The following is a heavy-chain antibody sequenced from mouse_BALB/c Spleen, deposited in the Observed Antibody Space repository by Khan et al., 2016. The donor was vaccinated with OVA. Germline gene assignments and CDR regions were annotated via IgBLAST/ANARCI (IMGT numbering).Heavy chain of an antibody. CDR1: GYSITSDYA. CDR3: ARSVTITTVVATDFDY. J-gene: IGHJ2*01. CDR2: ISYSGRT. D-gene: IGHD1-1*01. V-gene: IGHV3-2*02. Sequence: VQLKESGPGLVNPSQSLSLTCTVTGYSITSDYAWNWIRQFPGNKLEWMGYISYSGRTSYNPSLKSRISITRDTSKNQVFLQLTSVTTEDTASYFCARSVTITTVVATDFDYWGQGTTLTVSS.